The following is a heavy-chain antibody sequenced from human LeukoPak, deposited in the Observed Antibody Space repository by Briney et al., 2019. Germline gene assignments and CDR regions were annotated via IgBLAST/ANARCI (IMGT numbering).Heavy chain of an antibody. J-gene: IGHJ5*02. CDR3: SRDIVYASEIYSYGDS. CDR2: LYRGGGA. CDR1: GFTVSTNY. D-gene: IGHD5-18*01. Sequence: GGSLRLSCAASGFTVSTNYLSWVRQAPGKGLESVSVLYRGGGAAYADSVKGRFTISRDNSKNTLYLQMNNLRAEDTALYYCSRDIVYASEIYSYGDSWGQGALVTVSA. V-gene: IGHV3-66*01.